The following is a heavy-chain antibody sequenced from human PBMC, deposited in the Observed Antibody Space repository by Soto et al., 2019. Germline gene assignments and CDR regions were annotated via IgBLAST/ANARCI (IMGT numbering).Heavy chain of an antibody. V-gene: IGHV4-34*01. CDR1: GGYLSGYY. Sequence: EPLSLTCAVYGGYLSGYYWSWIRQPPGKGLEWIGEINHSGSTNYNPYLKSRVTISVDTSKNQFSRNLSSVTAADTAVYYCARGGIVVVPAAFGANWFDPWGQGTLVTVSS. CDR3: ARGGIVVVPAAFGANWFDP. J-gene: IGHJ5*02. D-gene: IGHD2-2*01. CDR2: INHSGST.